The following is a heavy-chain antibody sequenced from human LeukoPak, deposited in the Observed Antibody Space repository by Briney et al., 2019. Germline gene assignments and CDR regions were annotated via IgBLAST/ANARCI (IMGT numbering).Heavy chain of an antibody. J-gene: IGHJ4*02. Sequence: SETLSLTCTVSGGSIGSYYWSWIRQPPGKGLEWIGYISNSGSAYYNPSLKSRVTMSGDTSKNQFSLRLTSVTAADTAVYFCARVEWESYYFDYWGQGTLVTVSS. CDR2: ISNSGSA. CDR1: GGSIGSYY. V-gene: IGHV4-59*12. D-gene: IGHD1-26*01. CDR3: ARVEWESYYFDY.